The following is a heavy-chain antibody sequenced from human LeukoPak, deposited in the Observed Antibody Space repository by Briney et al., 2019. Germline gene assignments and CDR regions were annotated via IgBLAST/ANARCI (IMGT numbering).Heavy chain of an antibody. CDR3: ARQLGAFDY. CDR2: TYYRSKWYY. V-gene: IGHV6-1*01. CDR1: GDSVSSNSVA. D-gene: IGHD7-27*01. Sequence: SQTLSLTCAISGDSVSSNSVAWNWIRQSPSRGLEWLGRTYYRSKWYYDYAVSVRSRITINPDTSRNQFSLQVNSETPEDTAVYYCARQLGAFDYWGQGTLVTVSS. J-gene: IGHJ4*02.